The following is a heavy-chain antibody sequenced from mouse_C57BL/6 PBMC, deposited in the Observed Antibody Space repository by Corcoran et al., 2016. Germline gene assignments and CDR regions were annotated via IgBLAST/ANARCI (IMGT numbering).Heavy chain of an antibody. CDR2: INTYSGVP. Sequence: QIQLVQSGPELKKPGATVKISCKASGYTFTTYGMSWVKQAPGKGLKWMGWINTYSGVPTYADDFKGRFAFSLETSASTAYLQINNLKNEDTATYFCARDGSKDWYFDVWGTGTTVTVSS. CDR1: GYTFTTYG. V-gene: IGHV9-3*01. D-gene: IGHD1-1*01. CDR3: ARDGSKDWYFDV. J-gene: IGHJ1*03.